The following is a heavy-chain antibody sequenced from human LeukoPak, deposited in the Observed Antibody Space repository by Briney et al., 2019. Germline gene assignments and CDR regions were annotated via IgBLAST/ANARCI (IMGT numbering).Heavy chain of an antibody. J-gene: IGHJ6*03. CDR2: INPNSGGT. CDR1: GFTFTAYH. D-gene: IGHD3-3*01. V-gene: IGHV1-2*02. CDR3: ARDSLLRSSYYYYYYMDV. Sequence: ASVKVSCKASGFTFTAYHMHWVRQAPGQGLEWMGWINPNSGGTNYAQKFQGRVTMTRDTSISTAYMELSRLRSDDTAVYYCARDSLLRSSYYYYYYMDVWGKGTTVTVSS.